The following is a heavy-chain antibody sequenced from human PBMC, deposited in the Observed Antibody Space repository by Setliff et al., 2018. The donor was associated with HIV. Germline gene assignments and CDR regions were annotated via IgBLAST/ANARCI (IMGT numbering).Heavy chain of an antibody. Sequence: GASVKVSCKAPGGTFNSYAFSWVRQAPGQGLEWVGGLIPFFGTANYAQKFQGRVTMTRDTSTSTVYMELSSLRSDDTAVYYCAAASPRYYYDSSGYYTVDAFDIWGQGTMVTVSS. J-gene: IGHJ3*02. CDR1: GGTFNSYA. CDR3: AAASPRYYYDSSGYYTVDAFDI. D-gene: IGHD3-22*01. V-gene: IGHV1-69*05. CDR2: LIPFFGTA.